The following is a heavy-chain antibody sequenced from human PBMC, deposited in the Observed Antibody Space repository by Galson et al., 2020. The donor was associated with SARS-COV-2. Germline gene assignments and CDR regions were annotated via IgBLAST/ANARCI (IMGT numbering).Heavy chain of an antibody. Sequence: ASETLSLTCPVSGGSISSGDYYWSWLPQPPGKGLEWLGYLPYSGSTYNNPSHKSRVSISVDTSKNQFSLRLSSVTAAATAVYYCARDRRQLAFDYWGQGTLVTVSS. CDR2: LPYSGST. CDR1: GGSISSGDYY. J-gene: IGHJ4*02. CDR3: ARDRRQLAFDY. V-gene: IGHV4-30-4*08. D-gene: IGHD6-13*01.